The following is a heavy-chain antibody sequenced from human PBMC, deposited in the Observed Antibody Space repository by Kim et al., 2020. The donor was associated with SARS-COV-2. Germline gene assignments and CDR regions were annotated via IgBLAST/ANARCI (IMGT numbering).Heavy chain of an antibody. D-gene: IGHD6-13*01. Sequence: GGSLRLSCAASGFTFSHYTMNWVRQAPGKGLEWVSLFYGGATATRYADSVKGRFSISRDDSKNTLYLQMNNLRAEDTAVYFCAKGWGYILPSDATYGLDVWGQGTTVTVSS. J-gene: IGHJ6*02. CDR1: GFTFSHYT. CDR2: FYGGATAT. CDR3: AKGWGYILPSDATYGLDV. V-gene: IGHV3-23*03.